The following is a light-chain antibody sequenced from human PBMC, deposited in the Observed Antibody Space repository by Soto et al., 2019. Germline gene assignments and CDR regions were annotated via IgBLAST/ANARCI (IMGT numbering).Light chain of an antibody. J-gene: IGKJ1*01. V-gene: IGKV3-15*01. CDR2: GAS. CDR3: QQYTNWPPWT. Sequence: EIVLTQSPGTLSSSPGERATLFCRASQSVSSTYLAWYQQKPGQAPRLLIYGASSRATGIPARFSGSGSGTEFTLTISSLQSEDFAVYYCQQYTNWPPWTFGLGTKVEIK. CDR1: QSVSSTY.